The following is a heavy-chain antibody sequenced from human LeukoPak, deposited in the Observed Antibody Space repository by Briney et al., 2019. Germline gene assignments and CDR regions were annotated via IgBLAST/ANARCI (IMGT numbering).Heavy chain of an antibody. CDR1: GGSISSYY. V-gene: IGHV4-59*12. Sequence: SETLSLTCTVSGGSISSYYWTWIRQPPGKGLEWIGYIYYSGSTNYNPSLKSRVTISVDTSKNQFSLKLTSVTAADTAVYYCARSKVAGWARIDFDYWGQGTLVTVSS. CDR2: IYYSGST. CDR3: ARSKVAGWARIDFDY. J-gene: IGHJ4*02. D-gene: IGHD5-12*01.